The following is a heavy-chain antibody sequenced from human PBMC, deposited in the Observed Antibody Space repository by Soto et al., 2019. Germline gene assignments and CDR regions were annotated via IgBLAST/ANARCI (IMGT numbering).Heavy chain of an antibody. CDR1: GFTFSSYA. Sequence: QVQLVESGGDVVQPGRSLRLSCAASGFTFSSYAMHWVRQAPGKGLEWVAVISYDGSNKYYADSVKGRFTISRDNSKNTLYLQMNRLRAEDTAVYYCARDEAAQPSCFDYWGQGTLVTVSS. J-gene: IGHJ4*02. CDR2: ISYDGSNK. CDR3: ARDEAAQPSCFDY. V-gene: IGHV3-30-3*01. D-gene: IGHD6-6*01.